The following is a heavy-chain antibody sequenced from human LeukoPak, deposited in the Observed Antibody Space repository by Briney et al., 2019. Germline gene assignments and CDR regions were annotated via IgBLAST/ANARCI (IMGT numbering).Heavy chain of an antibody. CDR1: GFTFSNAW. CDR3: RGIPPQYYYGMDV. D-gene: IGHD2-2*02. J-gene: IGHJ6*02. CDR2: IKSKTDGGTT. Sequence: GGSLRLSCAASGFTFSNAWMNWVRQAPGKGLEWVGRIKSKTDGGTTDYAAPVKGRFTISRDDSKNTLYLQMNSLRAEDTAVYYCRGIPPQYYYGMDVWGQGTTVTVSS. V-gene: IGHV3-15*07.